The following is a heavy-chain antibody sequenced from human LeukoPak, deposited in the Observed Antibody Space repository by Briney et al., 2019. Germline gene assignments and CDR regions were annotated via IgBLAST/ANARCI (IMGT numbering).Heavy chain of an antibody. V-gene: IGHV4-39*01. Sequence: SETLSLTCTVSGGSISSSSYYWGWIRQPPGKGLEWIGSIYYSGSTYYNPSLKSRVTISVDTSKNQFSLKLSSVTAADTAVYYCARQVGPLGYCSSTSCYYYGMDVWGQGTTVTVSS. D-gene: IGHD2-2*01. CDR2: IYYSGST. CDR1: GGSISSSSYY. CDR3: ARQVGPLGYCSSTSCYYYGMDV. J-gene: IGHJ6*02.